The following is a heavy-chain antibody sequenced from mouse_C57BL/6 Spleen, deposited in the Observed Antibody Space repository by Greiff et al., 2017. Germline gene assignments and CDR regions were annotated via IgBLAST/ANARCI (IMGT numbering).Heavy chain of an antibody. D-gene: IGHD2-1*01. V-gene: IGHV1-69*01. J-gene: IGHJ2*01. CDR2: IDPSDSYT. CDR3: ARSDYGNSYYFDY. CDR1: GYTFTSYW. Sequence: QVQLKQPGAELVMPGASVKLSCKASGYTFTSYWMHWVKQRPGQGLEWIGEIDPSDSYTNYNQKFKGKSTLTVDKSSSTAYMQLSSLTSEDSAVYYCARSDYGNSYYFDYWGQGTTLTVSS.